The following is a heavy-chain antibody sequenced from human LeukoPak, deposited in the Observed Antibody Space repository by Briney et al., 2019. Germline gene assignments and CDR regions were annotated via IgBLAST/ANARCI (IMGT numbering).Heavy chain of an antibody. D-gene: IGHD4-17*01. Sequence: PSETLSLTCTVSGGSISSSSYYWGWIRQPPGKGLEWIGSIYYSGSTYYNPSLKSRVTISVDTSKNQFSLKLSSVTAADTAVYYCARRTARHPFDYWGQGTLVTVSS. J-gene: IGHJ4*02. V-gene: IGHV4-39*01. CDR3: ARRTARHPFDY. CDR2: IYYSGST. CDR1: GGSISSSSYY.